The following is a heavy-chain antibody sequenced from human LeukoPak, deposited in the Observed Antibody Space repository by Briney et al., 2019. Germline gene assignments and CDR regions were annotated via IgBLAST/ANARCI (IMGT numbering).Heavy chain of an antibody. D-gene: IGHD1-26*01. CDR3: ARLRVSGSYLYYFDY. V-gene: IGHV4-4*09. J-gene: IGHJ4*02. CDR1: GGSISSYH. Sequence: SETLSLTCTVSGGSISSYHWSWVRQPPGKGLEWIGYTLTSGSTNYNPSLKSRLTISVDTSKNQFTLKLSSVTAADTAVYYCARLRVSGSYLYYFDYWGQGTLVTVSS. CDR2: TLTSGST.